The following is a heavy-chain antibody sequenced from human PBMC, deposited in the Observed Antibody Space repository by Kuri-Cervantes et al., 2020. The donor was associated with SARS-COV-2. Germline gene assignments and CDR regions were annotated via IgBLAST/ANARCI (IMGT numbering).Heavy chain of an antibody. J-gene: IGHJ4*02. V-gene: IGHV4-34*01. CDR2: IKDRGST. CDR3: ARISIHRGRWVDY. CDR1: GGSFNNYY. D-gene: IGHD2-21*01. Sequence: SETLSLTCAVYGGSFNNYYWTWVRQSPGKGLEWIGEIKDRGSTHHNPSLESRVTLSIDTSKNQFSLKLSSVTAADTAVYYCARISIHRGRWVDYWGQGTLVTGSS.